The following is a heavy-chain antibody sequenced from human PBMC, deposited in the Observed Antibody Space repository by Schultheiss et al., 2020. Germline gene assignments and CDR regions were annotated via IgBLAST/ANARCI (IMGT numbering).Heavy chain of an antibody. Sequence: SETLSLTCTVSGGSISSGDYYWSWIRQPPGKGLEWIGYSYYSGSTYYNPSLKSRVTISVDTSKNQFSLKLSSVTAADTAVYYCARIGAYGSGSPQSFDYWGQGTLVTVFS. CDR1: GGSISSGDYY. J-gene: IGHJ4*02. CDR2: SYYSGST. V-gene: IGHV4-30-4*01. CDR3: ARIGAYGSGSPQSFDY. D-gene: IGHD3-10*01.